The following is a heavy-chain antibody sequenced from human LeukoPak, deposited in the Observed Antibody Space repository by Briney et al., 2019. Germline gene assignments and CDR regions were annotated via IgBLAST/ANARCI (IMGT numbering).Heavy chain of an antibody. CDR1: GFTFSSYA. CDR2: ISGSGGST. CDR3: AKDSDYDFWSGYYPS. Sequence: GGSQRLSCAASGFTFSSYAMSWVRQAPGKGLEWVSAISGSGGSTYYADSVKGRFTISRDNSKNTLYLQMNSLRAEDTAVYYCAKDSDYDFWSGYYPSWGQGTLVTVSS. J-gene: IGHJ5*02. V-gene: IGHV3-23*01. D-gene: IGHD3-3*01.